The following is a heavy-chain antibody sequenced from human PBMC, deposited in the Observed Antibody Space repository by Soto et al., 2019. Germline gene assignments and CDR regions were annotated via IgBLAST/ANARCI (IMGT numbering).Heavy chain of an antibody. Sequence: GGSLRLSCAASGFTFSSSAMNWVRQAPGKGLEWISSSSHSDGRAWYADSVKGRFTISRDNSKQTLYLQMNSLRAEDTAVYYCAREWSPDDYWGQGTLVTVSS. V-gene: IGHV3-23*01. CDR3: AREWSPDDY. CDR2: SSHSDGRA. CDR1: GFTFSSSA. D-gene: IGHD3-3*01. J-gene: IGHJ4*02.